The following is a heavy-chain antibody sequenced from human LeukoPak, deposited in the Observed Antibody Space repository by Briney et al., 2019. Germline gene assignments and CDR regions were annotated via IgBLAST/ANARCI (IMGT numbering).Heavy chain of an antibody. CDR1: GFTFGSYM. J-gene: IGHJ4*02. V-gene: IGHV3-23*01. Sequence: GGSLRLSCAASGFTFGSYMMTWVRQAPGRGLEWVSTISSNGGSTYYADSVKGRFTISRDNSKNTLYLQMSSLRAEDTAVYYCARYCSGASCYSGVDNWGQGTLVPVSS. CDR3: ARYCSGASCYSGVDN. CDR2: ISSNGGST. D-gene: IGHD2-15*01.